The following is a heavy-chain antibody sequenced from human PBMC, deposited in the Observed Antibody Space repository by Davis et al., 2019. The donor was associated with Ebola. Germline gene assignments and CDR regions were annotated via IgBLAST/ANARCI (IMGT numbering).Heavy chain of an antibody. Sequence: GGSLRLSCAASGFTFRSYDMNWVRQGTGKGLEWVSATGTTGDTYYLGSVKGRFIVSRDDSKNSFYLHMDSLRAEDTAVYYCARSIPGSRFRIDHWGQETLVTVSS. V-gene: IGHV3-13*01. D-gene: IGHD2-15*01. J-gene: IGHJ4*02. CDR3: ARSIPGSRFRIDH. CDR2: TGTTGDT. CDR1: GFTFRSYD.